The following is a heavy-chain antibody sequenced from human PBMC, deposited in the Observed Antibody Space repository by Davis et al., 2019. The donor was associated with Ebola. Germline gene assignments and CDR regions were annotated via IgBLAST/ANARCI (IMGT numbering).Heavy chain of an antibody. J-gene: IGHJ6*02. Sequence: PGGSLRLSCAASGFTFSSYAMSWVRQAPGKGLEWVSAISGSGGSTYYADSVKGRFTISRDNSKNTLYLQMNSLRAEDTAVYYCARDLIAAAGTAYYYYGMDVWGQGTTVTVSS. CDR3: ARDLIAAAGTAYYYYGMDV. CDR1: GFTFSSYA. CDR2: ISGSGGST. D-gene: IGHD6-13*01. V-gene: IGHV3-23*01.